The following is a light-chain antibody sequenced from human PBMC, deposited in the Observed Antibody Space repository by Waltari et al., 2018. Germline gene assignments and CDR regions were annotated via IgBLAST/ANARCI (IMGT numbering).Light chain of an antibody. CDR3: KHVNSDPFFT. CDR1: NDTRTY. CDR2: GVS. Sequence: DIKLTQSPSFLSASIGDTVTITCRASNDTRTYLAWYQQKSGGTPQLLIYGVSVLQSGVPSMFSGRGSGTEFTLTISSLQPEDFATYYCKHVNSDPFFTVGPGTKVDI. V-gene: IGKV1-9*01. J-gene: IGKJ3*01.